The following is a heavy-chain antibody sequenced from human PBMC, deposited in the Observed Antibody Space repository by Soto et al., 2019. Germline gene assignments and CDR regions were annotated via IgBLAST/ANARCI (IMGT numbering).Heavy chain of an antibody. CDR3: GRNRGGGGRFLEWGNLSPYGMDV. Sequence: KSSETLSLTCAVSGYSIGSGYYWGWIRQPPGKGLEWIGSIYYSGSTYYNPSLKSRVTISVDTSKNQFSLKLSSVTAADTAVYYWGRNRGGGGRFLEWGNLSPYGMDVWGQGTTVTVSS. J-gene: IGHJ6*02. CDR1: GYSIGSGYY. D-gene: IGHD3-3*01. V-gene: IGHV4-38-2*01. CDR2: IYYSGST.